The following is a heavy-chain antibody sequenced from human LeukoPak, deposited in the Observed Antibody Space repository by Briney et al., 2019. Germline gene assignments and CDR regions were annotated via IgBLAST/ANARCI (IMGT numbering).Heavy chain of an antibody. CDR1: GFTFSSYS. V-gene: IGHV3-7*01. CDR2: IKQDGSEK. CDR3: ARYYVARGRDFDY. D-gene: IGHD3-16*01. Sequence: PGGSLRLSCAASGFTFSSYSMNWVRQAPGKGLEWVANIKQDGSEKYYVDSVKGRFTISRDNAKNSLSLQTNSLRAEDTAVYYCARYYVARGRDFDYWGQGTLVTVSS. J-gene: IGHJ4*02.